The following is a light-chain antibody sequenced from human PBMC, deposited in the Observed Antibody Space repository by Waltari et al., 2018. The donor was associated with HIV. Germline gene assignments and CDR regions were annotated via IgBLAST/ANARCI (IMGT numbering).Light chain of an antibody. Sequence: QSALTQPRSVSGSLGQSVTISCTGTNSDVGRYNYVSWFQQHPGKAPKLMIYDGSKRPSGFPVRVSLPKSGNTASLTISGLQAWEESDYYCCSYAGSIPFGFGSGTKLTGL. J-gene: IGLJ1*01. CDR3: CSYAGSIPFG. V-gene: IGLV2-11*01. CDR1: NSDVGRYNY. CDR2: DGS.